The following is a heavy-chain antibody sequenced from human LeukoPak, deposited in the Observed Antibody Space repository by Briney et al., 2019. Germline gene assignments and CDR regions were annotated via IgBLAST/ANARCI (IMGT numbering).Heavy chain of an antibody. CDR1: GFTFSSYS. J-gene: IGHJ4*02. CDR2: ISSSSSYI. V-gene: IGHV3-21*01. D-gene: IGHD1-1*01. CDR3: ATTRAIRGYNLDY. Sequence: GGSLRLSCAASGFTFSSYSMNWVRQAPGKGLEGVSSISSSSSYIYYADSVKGRFTISRDNAKNSLYLQMNSLRAEDTAVYYCATTRAIRGYNLDYWGQGTLVTVSS.